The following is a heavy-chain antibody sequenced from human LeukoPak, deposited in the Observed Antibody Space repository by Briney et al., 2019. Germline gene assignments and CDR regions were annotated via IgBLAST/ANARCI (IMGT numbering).Heavy chain of an antibody. V-gene: IGHV3-21*01. Sequence: PGGSLRLSCAASGFTFSSYSMNWVRQAPGKGLEWVSSISSSSSYIYYADSVKVRFTISRDNAKNSLYLQMNSLRAEDTAVYYCARDPVNDSWSARPHNWFDPWGQGTLVTVSS. CDR3: ARDPVNDSWSARPHNWFDP. D-gene: IGHD3-3*01. CDR2: ISSSSSYI. CDR1: GFTFSSYS. J-gene: IGHJ5*02.